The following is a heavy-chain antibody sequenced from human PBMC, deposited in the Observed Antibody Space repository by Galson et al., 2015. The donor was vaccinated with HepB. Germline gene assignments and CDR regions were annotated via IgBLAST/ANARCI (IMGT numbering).Heavy chain of an antibody. V-gene: IGHV5-51*01. CDR3: ARHGGGPLWYYYGMDV. D-gene: IGHD2-21*01. CDR2: IDPGDSDT. J-gene: IGHJ6*02. CDR1: GYSFTSYW. Sequence: QSGAEVKKSGESLKISCTGSGYSFTSYWIGWVRQMPGKGLEWMGIIDPGDSDTRYSPSFQGQVTISADKSTSTAYLQWSSLKASDTAMYYCARHGGGPLWYYYGMDVWGQGSTVTVSS.